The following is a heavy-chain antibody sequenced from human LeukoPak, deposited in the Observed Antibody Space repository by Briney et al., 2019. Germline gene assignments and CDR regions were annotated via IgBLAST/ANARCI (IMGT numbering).Heavy chain of an antibody. D-gene: IGHD3-3*01. J-gene: IGHJ4*01. CDR1: GFSLTNSGVG. CDR3: AHLTTIFGVVSFFDY. CDR2: IFWDGDK. Sequence: SGPTLVKPTQTLTLTCTFSGFSLTNSGVGVGWIRQPPGKALEWFAFIFWDGDKRYNPSLKTRVTIPTDTSHNEVVLRVTNVDPADTGTYYCAHLTTIFGVVSFFDYWGQGSLVSVSS. V-gene: IGHV2-5*02.